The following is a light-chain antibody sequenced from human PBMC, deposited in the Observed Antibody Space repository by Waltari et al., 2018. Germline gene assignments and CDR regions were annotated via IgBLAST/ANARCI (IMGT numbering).Light chain of an antibody. Sequence: IVLTQSPATLSLSPGERATLSCRASQTVSTYLAWFHQKPGQAPRLLIYDASNRAPGTPARFSGSGSGTDFSLTISSLEPEDFAVYYCLQRSLWPWTFGQGTKVAVK. V-gene: IGKV3-11*01. CDR2: DAS. J-gene: IGKJ1*01. CDR3: LQRSLWPWT. CDR1: QTVSTY.